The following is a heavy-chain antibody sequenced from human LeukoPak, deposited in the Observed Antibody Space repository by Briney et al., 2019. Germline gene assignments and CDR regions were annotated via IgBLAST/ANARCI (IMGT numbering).Heavy chain of an antibody. V-gene: IGHV4-38-2*02. CDR1: GYSINSGYY. CDR3: ARQLGDRLLFDY. CDR2: IYHSGST. D-gene: IGHD2-21*01. J-gene: IGHJ4*02. Sequence: SETLSLTCTVSGYSINSGYYWGWIRQPPGKGLEWIGSIYHSGSTYYKPSLKSRVTISVDTSKNQFSLKLSSVTAADTAVYYCARQLGDRLLFDYWGQGTLVTVSS.